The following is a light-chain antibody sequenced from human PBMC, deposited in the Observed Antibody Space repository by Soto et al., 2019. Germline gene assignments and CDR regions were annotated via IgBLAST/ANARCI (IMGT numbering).Light chain of an antibody. CDR2: GAS. Sequence: EFVLAQSPGTLSLSPGERATLSCRASQSVSSNYLAWYQQKPGQAPRLLIYGASSRATGIPDRFSGSGSGTDFTLTISRLEPEDFAVYYFQQYGSSLLFGPGTKVDIK. CDR3: QQYGSSLL. CDR1: QSVSSNY. J-gene: IGKJ3*01. V-gene: IGKV3-20*01.